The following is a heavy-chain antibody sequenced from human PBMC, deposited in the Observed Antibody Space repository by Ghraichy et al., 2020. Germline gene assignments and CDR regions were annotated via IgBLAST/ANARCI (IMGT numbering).Heavy chain of an antibody. J-gene: IGHJ3*02. CDR2: IRYDGSNK. Sequence: GGSLRLSCAASGFTFSSYGMHWVRQAPGKGLEWVAFIRYDGSNKYYADSVKGRFTISRDNSKNTLYLQMNSLRAEDTAVYYCAKPPSFDISRGPNAFDIWGQGTMVTVSS. CDR3: AKPPSFDISRGPNAFDI. V-gene: IGHV3-30*02. D-gene: IGHD3-9*01. CDR1: GFTFSSYG.